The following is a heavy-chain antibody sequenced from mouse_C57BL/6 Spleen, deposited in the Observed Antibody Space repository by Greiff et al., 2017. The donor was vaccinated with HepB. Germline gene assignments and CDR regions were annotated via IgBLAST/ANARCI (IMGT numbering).Heavy chain of an antibody. D-gene: IGHD1-1*01. V-gene: IGHV5-2*01. CDR2: INSDGGST. CDR3: ARHGPNYYGNHWYFDV. CDR1: EYEFPSHD. Sequence: EVKLVESGGGLVQPGESLKLSCESNEYEFPSHDMSWVRKTPEKRLELVAAINSDGGSTYYPDTMERRFIISRDNTKKTLYLQMSSMRSEDTALYYCARHGPNYYGNHWYFDVWGTGTTVTVSS. J-gene: IGHJ1*03.